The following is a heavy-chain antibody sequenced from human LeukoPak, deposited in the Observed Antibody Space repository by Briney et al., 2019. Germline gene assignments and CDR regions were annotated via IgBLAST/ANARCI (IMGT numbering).Heavy chain of an antibody. D-gene: IGHD3-16*02. CDR3: ARVPAGVIGMKDAFDM. V-gene: IGHV3-48*03. CDR1: GFTFSSYE. J-gene: IGHJ3*02. CDR2: IRSSGSTI. Sequence: GGSLRLSCAASGFTFSSYEMNWVRQAPGKGLEWVSYIRSSGSTIYYADSVKGRFTISRDNAKNSLYLQMNSLRAEDTAVYYCARVPAGVIGMKDAFDMWGQGTMVTVSS.